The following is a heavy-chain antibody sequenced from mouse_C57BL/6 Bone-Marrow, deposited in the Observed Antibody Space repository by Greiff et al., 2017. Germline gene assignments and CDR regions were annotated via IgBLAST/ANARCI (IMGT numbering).Heavy chain of an antibody. V-gene: IGHV1-54*01. Sequence: VQLQQSGAELVRPGTSVKVSCKASGYAFTNYLIEWVKQRPGQGLEWIGVINPGSGGTNYNEKFKGKATLTADKSSSTAYMQLSSLTSEDSAVYYCARLATTVVATGDYWGQGTTLTVSS. J-gene: IGHJ2*01. D-gene: IGHD1-1*01. CDR3: ARLATTVVATGDY. CDR1: GYAFTNYL. CDR2: INPGSGGT.